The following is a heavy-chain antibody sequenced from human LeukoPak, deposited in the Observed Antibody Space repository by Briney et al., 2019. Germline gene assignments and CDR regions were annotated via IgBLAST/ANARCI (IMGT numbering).Heavy chain of an antibody. CDR2: INHSGST. V-gene: IGHV4-34*01. J-gene: IGHJ5*02. D-gene: IGHD6-13*01. CDR3: ARGFRRGSSSWIWVEKTGFDP. CDR1: GGSFSGYY. Sequence: PSETLSLTSAVYGGSFSGYYWSWIRRPPGKGLEWIGEINHSGSTNYNPSLKSRVTISVDTSKNQFSLKLSSVTAADTAVYYCARGFRRGSSSWIWVEKTGFDPWGQGTLVTVSS.